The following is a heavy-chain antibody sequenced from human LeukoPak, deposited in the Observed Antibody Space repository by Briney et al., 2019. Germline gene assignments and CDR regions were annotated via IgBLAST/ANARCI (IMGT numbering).Heavy chain of an antibody. CDR3: VRGIGNYYDSGASNS. Sequence: GGSLRLSCAASGFTLWRYDMHWVRQATGKGLECVSAIGSAGDTYYPDSVKGRFTMSREDDKNLLYLQLNSLRAGDTAIYYCVRGIGNYYDSGASNSWGQGTLVTVSS. D-gene: IGHD3-10*01. J-gene: IGHJ4*02. V-gene: IGHV3-13*04. CDR2: IGSAGDT. CDR1: GFTLWRYD.